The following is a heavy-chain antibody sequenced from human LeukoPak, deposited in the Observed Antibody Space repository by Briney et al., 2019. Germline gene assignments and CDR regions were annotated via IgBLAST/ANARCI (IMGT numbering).Heavy chain of an antibody. J-gene: IGHJ6*04. CDR2: ISDDGKDK. D-gene: IGHD1-1*01. Sequence: PGGSLRLSCAASGFTFVSHALHWVRQAPGKGLEWVAGISDDGKDKYYVDSVRGRFTISRDSSNNTLYVQMTSLRGEDTAVYYCARQGNSIQYHHQYLDVWGKGTTVIVSS. V-gene: IGHV3-30*04. CDR1: GFTFVSHA. CDR3: ARQGNSIQYHHQYLDV.